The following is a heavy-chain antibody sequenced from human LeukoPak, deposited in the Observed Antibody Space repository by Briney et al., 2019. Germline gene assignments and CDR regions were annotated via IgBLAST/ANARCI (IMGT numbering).Heavy chain of an antibody. Sequence: ASVKVSCKASGYTFTSYGISWVRQAPGQGLEWMGWISAYNGNTNYAQKFQGRVTMTRDTSISTAYMELSRLRSDDTAVYYCARGGSVVTIFGVVTNYYYYYYMDVWGKGTTVTVSS. CDR2: ISAYNGNT. D-gene: IGHD3-3*01. V-gene: IGHV1-18*01. J-gene: IGHJ6*03. CDR3: ARGGSVVTIFGVVTNYYYYYYMDV. CDR1: GYTFTSYG.